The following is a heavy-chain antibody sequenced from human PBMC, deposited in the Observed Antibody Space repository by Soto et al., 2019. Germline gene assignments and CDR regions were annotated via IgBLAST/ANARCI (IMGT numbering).Heavy chain of an antibody. J-gene: IGHJ6*02. D-gene: IGHD3-3*01. V-gene: IGHV1-2*02. Sequence: ASVKVSCKASGYIFSGHVIHWMRQAPGQGLEWMGWINPNSGGTNYAQKFQGRVTMTRDTSISTAYMELSRLRSDDTAVYYCARSLLRFLEWLFDGMDVWGQGTTVTVSS. CDR2: INPNSGGT. CDR1: GYIFSGHV. CDR3: ARSLLRFLEWLFDGMDV.